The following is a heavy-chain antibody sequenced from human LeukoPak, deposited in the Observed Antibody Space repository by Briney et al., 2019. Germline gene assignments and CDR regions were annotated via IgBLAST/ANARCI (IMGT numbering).Heavy chain of an antibody. CDR2: ISWNSGSI. Sequence: PGGSLRLSCAASGFTFDDYAMHWVRQAPGKGLEWVSGISWNSGSIGYADSVKGRFTISRDNAKNSLYLQMNSLRAEDTALYYCAKGSSGWYKTLDYWGQGTLVTVSS. J-gene: IGHJ4*02. CDR1: GFTFDDYA. V-gene: IGHV3-9*01. CDR3: AKGSSGWYKTLDY. D-gene: IGHD6-19*01.